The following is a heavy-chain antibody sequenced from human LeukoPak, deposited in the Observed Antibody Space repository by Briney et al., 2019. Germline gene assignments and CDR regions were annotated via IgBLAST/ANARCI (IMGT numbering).Heavy chain of an antibody. D-gene: IGHD2-15*01. CDR2: ISGSGGST. Sequence: GGSLRLFCAASGFTFSSYAMSWVRQAPGKGLEWVTGISGSGGSTFYAESVKGRFTISRDDSKLYLQMNSLRAEDTAVYYCAKASETSGGSCYQSLGSWGQGILVTVSS. J-gene: IGHJ5*02. V-gene: IGHV3-23*01. CDR3: AKASETSGGSCYQSLGS. CDR1: GFTFSSYA.